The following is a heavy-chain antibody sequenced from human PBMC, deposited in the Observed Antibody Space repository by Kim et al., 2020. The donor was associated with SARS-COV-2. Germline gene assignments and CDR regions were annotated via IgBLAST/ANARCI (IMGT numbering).Heavy chain of an antibody. J-gene: IGHJ4*02. Sequence: GGSLRLSCEASGFTFSSHDLHWVRQAPGKGLEWVAVISNDGTYKFYTDSVKGRFTISRDNSKNTLYLQMNSLRAEDTAVYTCARKSGSGSYPLDYWGQGTLVTVSA. D-gene: IGHD3-10*01. CDR3: ARKSGSGSYPLDY. V-gene: IGHV3-30*04. CDR1: GFTFSSHD. CDR2: ISNDGTYK.